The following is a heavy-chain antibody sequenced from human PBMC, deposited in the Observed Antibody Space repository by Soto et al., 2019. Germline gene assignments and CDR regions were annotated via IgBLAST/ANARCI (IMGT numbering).Heavy chain of an antibody. V-gene: IGHV4-39*01. Sequence: PSETLSLTCTVSGGSISSSSYSWGWIRQPPGKGLEWIGSIYYSGSTHYNPSLRSRVTISVDTSKKQFSLKLSSVTAADTAVYYCARISAYHFDYWGQGTLVTVSS. J-gene: IGHJ4*02. CDR1: GGSISSSSYS. CDR2: IYYSGST. CDR3: ARISAYHFDY. D-gene: IGHD3-16*01.